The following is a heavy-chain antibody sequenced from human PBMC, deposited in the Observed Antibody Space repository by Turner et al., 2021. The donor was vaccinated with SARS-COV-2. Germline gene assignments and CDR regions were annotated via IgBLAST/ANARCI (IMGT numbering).Heavy chain of an antibody. CDR2: ISGSGGST. CDR1: GFTFSSYA. V-gene: IGHV3-23*01. CDR3: AKDFFLHQLLFDY. D-gene: IGHD2-2*01. J-gene: IGHJ4*02. Sequence: EVQLLESGGGLVQPGGSLRLSCAASGFTFSSYAMSWVRQAPGKGPEWVSAISGSGGSTYYADSVKGRFTISRDNSKNTLYLQMNSLRAEETAVYYCAKDFFLHQLLFDYWGQGTLVTVST.